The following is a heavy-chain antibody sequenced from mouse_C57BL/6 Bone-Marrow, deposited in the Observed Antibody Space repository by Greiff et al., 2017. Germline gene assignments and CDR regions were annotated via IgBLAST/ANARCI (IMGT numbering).Heavy chain of an antibody. V-gene: IGHV5-12*01. CDR2: ISNGGGST. CDR1: GFTFSDYY. J-gene: IGHJ4*01. Sequence: DVKLVESGGGLVQPGGSLKLSCAASGFTFSDYYMYWVRQTPEKRLEWVAYISNGGGSTYYPDTVKGRFTISRDNAKKTLYLQMSRLKSEDTAMYYCARHWGGYYYAMDYWGQGTSVTVSS. D-gene: IGHD2-2*01. CDR3: ARHWGGYYYAMDY.